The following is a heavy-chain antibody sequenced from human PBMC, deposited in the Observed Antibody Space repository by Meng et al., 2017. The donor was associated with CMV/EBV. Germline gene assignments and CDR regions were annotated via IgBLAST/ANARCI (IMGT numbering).Heavy chain of an antibody. CDR1: GFTFSSYS. CDR3: ASGSYYFY. Sequence: GGSLRLSCAASGFTFSSYSMNWVRQAPGKGLEWVAVISYDGSNKYCADSVKGRFTISRDNSKNTLYLQMNSLRAEDTAVYYCASGSYYFYWGQGTLVTVSS. J-gene: IGHJ4*02. V-gene: IGHV3-30*03. CDR2: ISYDGSNK. D-gene: IGHD1-26*01.